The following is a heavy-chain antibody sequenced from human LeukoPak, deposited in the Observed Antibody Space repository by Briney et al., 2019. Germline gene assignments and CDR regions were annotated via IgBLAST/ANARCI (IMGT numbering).Heavy chain of an antibody. J-gene: IGHJ4*02. V-gene: IGHV3-21*04. CDR1: GFTFSNYN. Sequence: GGSLRLSCAASGFTFSNYNMNWVRQAPEKGLELVSSITSSSSYIYYADSVKGRFTISRDNAKNSLYLQMNSLRAEDTALYYCAKGYYYDTSGCFDYWGQGTLVTVSS. CDR2: ITSSSSYI. CDR3: AKGYYYDTSGCFDY. D-gene: IGHD3-22*01.